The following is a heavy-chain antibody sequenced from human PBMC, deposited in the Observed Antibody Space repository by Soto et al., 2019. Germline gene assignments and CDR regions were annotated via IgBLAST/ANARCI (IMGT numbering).Heavy chain of an antibody. CDR3: AKAHFPYGNGWGDLGY. J-gene: IGHJ4*02. Sequence: GGSLRLSCAAAGFTFSSFRMHWVRQAPGKGLEWVAFISYDGSNKYYADSVKGRFTISRDNSKDTLFLQMNSLRTEDTAVYYCAKAHFPYGNGWGDLGYWGQGTLVTVSS. D-gene: IGHD6-19*01. CDR2: ISYDGSNK. CDR1: GFTFSSFR. V-gene: IGHV3-30*18.